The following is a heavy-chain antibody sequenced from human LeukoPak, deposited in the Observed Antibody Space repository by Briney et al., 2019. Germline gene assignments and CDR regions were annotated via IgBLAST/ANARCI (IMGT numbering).Heavy chain of an antibody. Sequence: GSLRLSCAASGFTFSIYSMNWVRQAPGRGLEWLSYIGSSGTTTYYADSVKGRFTISRDNVKKLLFLQMNSLRAEDTAVYYCARMNYVSTGWGAPFDNWGQGTLVTVSS. V-gene: IGHV3-48*04. CDR1: GFTFSIYS. J-gene: IGHJ4*02. D-gene: IGHD1-7*01. CDR2: IGSSGTTT. CDR3: ARMNYVSTGWGAPFDN.